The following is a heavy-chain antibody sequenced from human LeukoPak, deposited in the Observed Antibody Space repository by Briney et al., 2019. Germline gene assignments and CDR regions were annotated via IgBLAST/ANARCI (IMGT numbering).Heavy chain of an antibody. CDR3: AREGVVGAPFDY. D-gene: IGHD1-26*01. J-gene: IGHJ4*02. CDR1: GYTFSSYG. CDR2: ISAYNVNT. Sequence: ASVKVSCKASGYTFSSYGISWVRQAPGQGLEWMGWISAYNVNTNNEQKLQGRVTMTTDTSTSTAYMELKSLRSDDTAVYYCAREGVVGAPFDYWGQGTLVTVSS. V-gene: IGHV1-18*01.